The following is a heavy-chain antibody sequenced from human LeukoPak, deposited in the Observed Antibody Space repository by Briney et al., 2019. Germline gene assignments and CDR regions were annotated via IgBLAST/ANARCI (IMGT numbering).Heavy chain of an antibody. V-gene: IGHV3-66*04. D-gene: IGHD4-17*01. Sequence: PGGSLRLSCAASAFSLNAYNMNWVRQAPGKGLEWVSVIYSGGSTYYADSVKGRFTISRDNSKSTLYLQMNSLRAEDTAVYYCASQTTVTTPAAFDIWGQGTMVTVSS. J-gene: IGHJ3*02. CDR1: AFSLNAYN. CDR3: ASQTTVTTPAAFDI. CDR2: IYSGGST.